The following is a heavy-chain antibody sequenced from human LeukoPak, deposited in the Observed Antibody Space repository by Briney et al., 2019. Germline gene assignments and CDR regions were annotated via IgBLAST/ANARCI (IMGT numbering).Heavy chain of an antibody. D-gene: IGHD6-19*01. J-gene: IGHJ4*02. CDR3: TRVPTPRIAVAAVGSPRY. CDR1: GFTFSGFS. Sequence: GGSLRLSCAASGFTFSGFSMNWIRQAPGKGLEWVGFIRSKAYGGTTEYAASVKGRFTISRDDSKSIAYLQMNSLKTEDTAVYYCTRVPTPRIAVAAVGSPRYWGQGTLVTVSS. V-gene: IGHV3-49*03. CDR2: IRSKAYGGTT.